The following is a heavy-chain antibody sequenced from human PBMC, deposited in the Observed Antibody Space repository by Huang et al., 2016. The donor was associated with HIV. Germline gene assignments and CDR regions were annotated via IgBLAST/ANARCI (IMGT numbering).Heavy chain of an antibody. CDR1: GGSFSGFY. J-gene: IGHJ3*01. Sequence: QVQLQQWGAGLLKPSETLSLTCAVSGGSFSGFYWSLIRQPPGKGLEWIGQINHRGNTDYNTSLKGRVTRSVDTSKNQFSLRLSAVSAADTAVYFCARPKLGAHDSFDVWGQGTMVTVSS. CDR3: ARPKLGAHDSFDV. V-gene: IGHV4-34*02. D-gene: IGHD1-26*01. CDR2: INHRGNT.